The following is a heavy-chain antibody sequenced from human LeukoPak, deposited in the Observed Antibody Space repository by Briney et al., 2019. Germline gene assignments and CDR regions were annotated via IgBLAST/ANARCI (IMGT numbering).Heavy chain of an antibody. CDR1: GYTFTSYY. CDR3: ARVQLYYDSSGYYAAFDI. D-gene: IGHD3-22*01. V-gene: IGHV1-46*01. J-gene: IGHJ3*02. CDR2: INPSGGST. Sequence: GASVKVSCKASGYTFTSYYMHWVRQAPGQGLEWMGIINPSGGSTSYAQKFQGRVTITADKSTSTAYMELSSLRSEDTAVYSCARVQLYYDSSGYYAAFDIWGQGTMVTVSS.